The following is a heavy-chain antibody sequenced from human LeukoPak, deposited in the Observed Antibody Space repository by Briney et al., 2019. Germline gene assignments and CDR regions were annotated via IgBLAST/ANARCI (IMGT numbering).Heavy chain of an antibody. J-gene: IGHJ4*02. CDR1: GGSISSYY. CDR3: ARHREDWGFDS. V-gene: IGHV4-59*08. Sequence: SEPLSLTCTVSGGSISSYYWSWIRQPPGRGLKWIGSIYYSGSTNYNPSLKSRVTISVDTSKNQFSLKLSSVTAADTAVYYCARHREDWGFDSWGQGTLVTVSS. CDR2: IYYSGST. D-gene: IGHD7-27*01.